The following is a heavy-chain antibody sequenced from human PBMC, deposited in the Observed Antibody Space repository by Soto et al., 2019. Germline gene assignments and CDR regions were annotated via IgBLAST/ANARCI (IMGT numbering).Heavy chain of an antibody. CDR1: GFTFSNAW. CDR2: IKSKTDGGTT. V-gene: IGHV3-15*01. J-gene: IGHJ6*03. Sequence: GGSLRLSCAASGFTFSNAWMSWVRQAPGKGLEWVGRIKSKTDGGTTDYAAPVKGRFTISRDDSKNTLYLQMNSLKTEDTAVYYCTTDGYCSGGSCYSLEYYYYYYYMDVWGKGTTVTVSS. CDR3: TTDGYCSGGSCYSLEYYYYYYYMDV. D-gene: IGHD2-15*01.